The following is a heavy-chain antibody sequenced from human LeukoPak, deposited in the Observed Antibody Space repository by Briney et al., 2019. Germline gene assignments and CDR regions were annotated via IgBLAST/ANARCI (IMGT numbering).Heavy chain of an antibody. J-gene: IGHJ6*03. CDR1: GGSISSGSYY. D-gene: IGHD7-27*01. CDR2: IYTSGST. V-gene: IGHV4-61*02. CDR3: AIQTGGYYYYYMDV. Sequence: PSETLSLTCTVSGGSISSGSYYWSWIRQPAGKGLEWIGRIYTSGSTNYNPSLKSRVTISVDTSKNQFSLKLSSVTAADTAVYYCAIQTGGYYYYYMDVWGKGTTVTISS.